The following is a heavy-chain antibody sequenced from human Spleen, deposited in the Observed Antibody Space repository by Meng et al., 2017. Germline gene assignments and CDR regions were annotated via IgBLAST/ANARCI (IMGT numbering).Heavy chain of an antibody. V-gene: IGHV3-30*06. CDR1: GFTFSSYG. CDR2: ISFDESNK. Sequence: GESLKISCAASGFTFSSYGMHWVRQAPGKGLEWVAVISFDESNKYYADSVEGRFTISRDNSKNTLFLQMNSLRPEDAAVYYCARGSGWRDPFDYWGQGTLVTVSS. D-gene: IGHD6-25*01. CDR3: ARGSGWRDPFDY. J-gene: IGHJ4*02.